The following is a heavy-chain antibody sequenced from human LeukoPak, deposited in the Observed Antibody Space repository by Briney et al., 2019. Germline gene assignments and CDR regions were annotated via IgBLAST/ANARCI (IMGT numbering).Heavy chain of an antibody. V-gene: IGHV3-48*02. Sequence: PGGSLRLSCAASGFTLSRYSMNWVRQAPGKGLEWVSYIGSRSATIHYADSVKGRFSISRDNAKNSLYLQMNNLRDEDTAVYYCARGRTEFDFWGQGTLVTVSS. CDR1: GFTLSRYS. CDR3: ARGRTEFDF. CDR2: IGSRSATI. D-gene: IGHD1-1*01. J-gene: IGHJ4*02.